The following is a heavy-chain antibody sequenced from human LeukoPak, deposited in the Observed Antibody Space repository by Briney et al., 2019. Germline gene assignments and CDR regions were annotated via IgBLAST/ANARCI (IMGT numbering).Heavy chain of an antibody. CDR1: GGSISSGGYS. V-gene: IGHV4-61*08. Sequence: SSETLSLTCAVSGGSISSGGYSWSWIRQPPGKGLEWIGYIYYNGSANYNTSLKSRVTISVDTSKNQFSLKLSSVTAADTAVYYCVRFRDAYTPWGQGTMVTVSS. CDR3: VRFRDAYTP. CDR2: IYYNGSA. J-gene: IGHJ3*01. D-gene: IGHD5-24*01.